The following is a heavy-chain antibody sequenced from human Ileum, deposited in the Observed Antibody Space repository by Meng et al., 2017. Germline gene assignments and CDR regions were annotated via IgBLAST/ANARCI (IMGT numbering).Heavy chain of an antibody. J-gene: IGHJ5*02. V-gene: IGHV3-74*01. CDR1: GFTFINHW. D-gene: IGHD2-15*01. Sequence: VQRVVSGGGLVQPGGSLRLSCVGSGFTFINHWMHWVRQVPGKGLVWVSQINNDGSSRSYADSVKGRFTISRDNAKSTLYLQMNSLTVEDTALYYCTRDVPHSRFDPWGQGTLVTVSS. CDR2: INNDGSSR. CDR3: TRDVPHSRFDP.